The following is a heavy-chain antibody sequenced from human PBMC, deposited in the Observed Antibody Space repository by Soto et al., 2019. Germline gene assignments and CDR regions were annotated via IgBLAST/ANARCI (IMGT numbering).Heavy chain of an antibody. CDR1: RYPFISYD. J-gene: IGHJ3*02. D-gene: IGHD3-22*01. CDR3: ARETYNSGESAFDI. Sequence: QVQLMQSGAEVKKPGASVKVSCKASRYPFISYDIHWVRQATGQGLEWMGWMNPNSGNTAFAQKFQDRVTMTRNTSTRIAYMELSSLRSEDTAVYYCARETYNSGESAFDIWGQGTMVTVSS. V-gene: IGHV1-8*01. CDR2: MNPNSGNT.